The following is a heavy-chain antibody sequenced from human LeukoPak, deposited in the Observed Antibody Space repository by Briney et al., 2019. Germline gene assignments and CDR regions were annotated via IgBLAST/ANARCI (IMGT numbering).Heavy chain of an antibody. CDR2: ISYDGRQT. D-gene: IGHD4-17*01. V-gene: IGHV3-30*18. J-gene: IGHJ4*02. CDR3: AKDFNTVTTLDS. CDR1: GFTFSSYG. Sequence: GGSLRLSCAASGFTFSSYGMHWVRQAPGKGLEWVAVISYDGRQTYYADSVKGRFTISRDNSKSAVYLQMNSLTTDDTAVYSCAKDFNTVTTLDSWGQGTLVTVSS.